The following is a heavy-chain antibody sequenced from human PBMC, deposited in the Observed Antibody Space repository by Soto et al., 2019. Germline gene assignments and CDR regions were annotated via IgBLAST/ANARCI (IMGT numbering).Heavy chain of an antibody. CDR1: GYIFTSYY. Sequence: GASVKVSCKASGYIFTSYYMHWVRQAPGQGLEWMGIINPSGGSTSYAQKFQARVTMTRDTSTSTVYMELSSLRSEDTAVYYCAREGYYDSSGYPGNFDYWGQGTLVTVSS. D-gene: IGHD3-22*01. CDR3: AREGYYDSSGYPGNFDY. J-gene: IGHJ4*02. CDR2: INPSGGST. V-gene: IGHV1-46*01.